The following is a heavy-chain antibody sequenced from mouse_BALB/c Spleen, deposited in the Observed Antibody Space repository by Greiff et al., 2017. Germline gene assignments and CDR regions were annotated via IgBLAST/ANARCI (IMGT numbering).Heavy chain of an antibody. Sequence: EVQLQESGPSLVKPSQTLSLTCSVTGDSITSGYWNWIRKFPGNKLEYMGYISYSGSTYYNPSLKSRISITRDTSKNQYYLQLNSVTTEDTATYYCARGNYGSSYGAMDYWGQGTSVTVSS. V-gene: IGHV3-8*02. CDR3: ARGNYGSSYGAMDY. CDR1: GDSITSGY. CDR2: ISYSGST. D-gene: IGHD1-1*01. J-gene: IGHJ4*01.